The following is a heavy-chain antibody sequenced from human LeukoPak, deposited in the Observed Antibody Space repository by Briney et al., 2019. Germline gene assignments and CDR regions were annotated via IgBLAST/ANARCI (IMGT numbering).Heavy chain of an antibody. CDR1: GFTFTDFY. Sequence: GGSLRLSCAASGFTFTDFYMTWIRQAPGKGLQWVAYISDSGTTVDYADSVKGRFSISRDNNENSLYLQMNSLRVEDTGFYYCARDVGADFWGQGTLVTVTS. CDR3: ARDVGADF. D-gene: IGHD1-26*01. J-gene: IGHJ4*02. V-gene: IGHV3-11*04. CDR2: ISDSGTTV.